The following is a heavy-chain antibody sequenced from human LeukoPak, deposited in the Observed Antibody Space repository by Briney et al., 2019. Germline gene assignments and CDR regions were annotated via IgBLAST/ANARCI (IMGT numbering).Heavy chain of an antibody. V-gene: IGHV3-9*01. D-gene: IGHD6-13*01. CDR2: ISWNSGSI. CDR1: GFTFDDYA. J-gene: IGHJ6*02. CDR3: AREGVAAAVPYYYYGMDV. Sequence: GGSLRLSCAASGFTFDDYAMHWVRQAPGKGLEWVSGISWNSGSIGYADSVKGRFTISRDNAKNSLYLQMNSLRAEDTAVYYCAREGVAAAVPYYYYGMDVWGQGTTVTVSS.